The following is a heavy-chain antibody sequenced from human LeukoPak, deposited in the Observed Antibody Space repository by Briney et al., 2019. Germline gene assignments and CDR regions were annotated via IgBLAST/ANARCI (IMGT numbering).Heavy chain of an antibody. CDR3: ARSPGYYDKRNYFSGDFDY. V-gene: IGHV4-59*01. J-gene: IGHJ4*02. Sequence: KSSETLSLTCTVSSGSISSYYWNWIRQPPGKGLEWIGFIHYSGSTNYNPSLKSRVTISLDTSKSQFSLKLSSVTAADTAVYYCARSPGYYDKRNYFSGDFDYWGQGTLVTVSS. CDR2: IHYSGST. D-gene: IGHD3-22*01. CDR1: SGSISSYY.